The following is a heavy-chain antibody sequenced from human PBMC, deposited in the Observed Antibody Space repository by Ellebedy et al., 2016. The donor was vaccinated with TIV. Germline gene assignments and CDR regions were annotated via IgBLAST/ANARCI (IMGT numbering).Heavy chain of an antibody. CDR2: IWYDGSNK. CDR1: GFIFSSYG. J-gene: IGHJ2*01. V-gene: IGHV3-33*01. Sequence: GESLKISCAASGFIFSSYGMHWVRQAPGKGLEWVAVIWYDGSNKYYADSVKGRFTISRENSKNTLYLQMNSLRAEDTAVYYCARGGYCSGGSCLWYFDLWGRGTLVTVSS. D-gene: IGHD2-15*01. CDR3: ARGGYCSGGSCLWYFDL.